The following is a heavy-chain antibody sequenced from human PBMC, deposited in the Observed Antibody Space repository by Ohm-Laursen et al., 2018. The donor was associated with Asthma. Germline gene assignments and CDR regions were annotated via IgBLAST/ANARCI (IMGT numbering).Heavy chain of an antibody. CDR1: GFTFSSYS. CDR2: ISSSSSTI. V-gene: IGHV3-48*02. J-gene: IGHJ6*02. Sequence: SLRLSCSASGFTFSSYSMNWVRQAPGKGLEWVSYISSSSSTIYYADSVKGRFTISRDNAKNSLYLQMNSLRDEDTAVYYCARTQGYGVYYYGMDVWGQGTTVTVSS. D-gene: IGHD5-12*01. CDR3: ARTQGYGVYYYGMDV.